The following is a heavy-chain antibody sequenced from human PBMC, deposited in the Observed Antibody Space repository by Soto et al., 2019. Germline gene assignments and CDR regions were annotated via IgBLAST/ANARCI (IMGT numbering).Heavy chain of an antibody. Sequence: EVHVLESGGGLVQPGGSLRLSCAASGFTFSSYAMRWVRQAPGKGLEWVSSISGSGGGTYYADSVKGRFTFSRDNSKNTLYLQMNSLRAEDTAVYYCAKFGMATTKRSPPSYIDYWGQGALVTVSS. J-gene: IGHJ4*02. CDR3: AKFGMATTKRSPPSYIDY. CDR1: GFTFSSYA. CDR2: ISGSGGGT. V-gene: IGHV3-23*01. D-gene: IGHD1-1*01.